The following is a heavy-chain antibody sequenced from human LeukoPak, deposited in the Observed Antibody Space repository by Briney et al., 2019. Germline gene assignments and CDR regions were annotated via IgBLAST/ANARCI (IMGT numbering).Heavy chain of an antibody. CDR2: IYYSGST. D-gene: IGHD3-10*01. CDR1: GGSLISSSYL. J-gene: IGHJ4*02. Sequence: SETLSLTCTVPGGSLISSSYLWVWIRQPPGTGLEWIGGIYYSGSTYYDPSLKSRINISIDTSKNQFFLRVTSVTAADTAVYYCARYYGSGSKTVRAIDYWGQGTLVIVSS. CDR3: ARYYGSGSKTVRAIDY. V-gene: IGHV4-39*07.